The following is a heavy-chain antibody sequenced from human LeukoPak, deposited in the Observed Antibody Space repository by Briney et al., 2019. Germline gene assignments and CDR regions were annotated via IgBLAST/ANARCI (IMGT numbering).Heavy chain of an antibody. V-gene: IGHV4-59*01. J-gene: IGHJ5*02. CDR2: VYYSGST. CDR1: GGSISPYY. Sequence: SETLSLTCSLPGGSISPYYWTWIRQPPGKGLEWIGYVYYSGSTNYNPSLKSRVNISVDTSKSQFSLKLTSVTAADTAVYYCARGGGSGRGNWFDPWGEG. CDR3: ARGGGSGRGNWFDP. D-gene: IGHD3-10*01.